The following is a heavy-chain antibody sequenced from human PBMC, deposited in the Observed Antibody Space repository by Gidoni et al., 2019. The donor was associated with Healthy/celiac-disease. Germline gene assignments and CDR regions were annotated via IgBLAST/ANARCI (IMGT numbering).Heavy chain of an antibody. J-gene: IGHJ4*02. V-gene: IGHV3-30-3*01. Sequence: QVQLVESGGGVVQPGRSLRLSSAASGFTFSSYAMHWVRQAPGKGLEWVAVISYDGSNKYYADSVKGRFTISRDNSKNTLYLQMNSLRAEDTAVYYCARAGGFLGWLSLDYWGQGTLVTVSA. D-gene: IGHD3-3*01. CDR1: GFTFSSYA. CDR3: ARAGGFLGWLSLDY. CDR2: ISYDGSNK.